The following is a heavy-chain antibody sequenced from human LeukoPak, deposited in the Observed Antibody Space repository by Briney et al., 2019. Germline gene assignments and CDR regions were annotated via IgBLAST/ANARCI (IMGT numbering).Heavy chain of an antibody. CDR3: AKDRETYYYDSSGLDY. Sequence: PGGSLRLSCAASGFTFSSYGMHWVRQAPDKGLEWVAVIWYDGSNKYYADSVKGRFTISRDNSKNTLYLQMNSLRAEDTAVYYCAKDRETYYYDSSGLDYWGQGTLVTVSS. D-gene: IGHD3-22*01. J-gene: IGHJ4*02. V-gene: IGHV3-33*06. CDR2: IWYDGSNK. CDR1: GFTFSSYG.